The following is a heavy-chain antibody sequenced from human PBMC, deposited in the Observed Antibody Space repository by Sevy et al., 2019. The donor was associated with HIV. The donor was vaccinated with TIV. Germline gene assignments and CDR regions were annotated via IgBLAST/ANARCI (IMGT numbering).Heavy chain of an antibody. Sequence: GGSLRLSCAASGFTFSSYGMHWVRQAPGKGLEWVAVISYDGSNKYYADSVKGRFTISRDNSKKPLYLQMNSLRAEDTAVYYCAKGGSGPKSLFDYWGQGTLVTVSS. CDR2: ISYDGSNK. CDR1: GFTFSSYG. D-gene: IGHD2-15*01. J-gene: IGHJ4*02. CDR3: AKGGSGPKSLFDY. V-gene: IGHV3-30*18.